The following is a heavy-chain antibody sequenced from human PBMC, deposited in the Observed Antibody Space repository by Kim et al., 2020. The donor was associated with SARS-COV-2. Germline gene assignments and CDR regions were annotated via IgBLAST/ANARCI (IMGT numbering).Heavy chain of an antibody. V-gene: IGHV3-11*01. CDR2: ISNSGSTI. D-gene: IGHD3-9*01. Sequence: GGSLRLSCAASGFTFSSYYMSWVRQAPGKGLEWVSYISNSGSTIYYADSVKGRFTISRDNAKNSLYLQMNSLRAEDTAVYYCARSSDILPGYQSEVDYWGQGTMVTVSS. CDR1: GFTFSSYY. CDR3: ARSSDILPGYQSEVDY. J-gene: IGHJ4*02.